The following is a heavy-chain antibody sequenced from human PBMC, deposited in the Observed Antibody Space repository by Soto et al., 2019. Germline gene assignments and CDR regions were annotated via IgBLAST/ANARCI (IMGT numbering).Heavy chain of an antibody. D-gene: IGHD2-8*01. CDR1: GFTFSDYT. V-gene: IGHV3-23*05. J-gene: IGHJ4*02. CDR2: ILSNFKT. CDR3: ARSTNGYFGY. Sequence: EVQLLESGGGLAQPGESLTLSCAASGFTFSDYTMSWVRQAPGQVLECISVILSNFKTFYADSVRGRFTISRDNSKNTLYLEMNSLRPEDTAVYYCARSTNGYFGYWGQGALVTVSS.